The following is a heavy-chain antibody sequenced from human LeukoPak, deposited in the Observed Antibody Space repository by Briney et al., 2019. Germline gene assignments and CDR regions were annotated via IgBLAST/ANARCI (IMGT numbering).Heavy chain of an antibody. Sequence: GASVKVSCKASGYTFTGYYMHWVRQAPGQGLEWMGIINPSGGSTSYAQKFQGRVTMTRDMSTSTVYMELSSLRSEDTAVYYCARDSVRSRFGELLDAVDWFDPWGQGTLVTVSS. CDR2: INPSGGST. J-gene: IGHJ5*02. CDR3: ARDSVRSRFGELLDAVDWFDP. D-gene: IGHD3-10*01. CDR1: GYTFTGYY. V-gene: IGHV1-46*01.